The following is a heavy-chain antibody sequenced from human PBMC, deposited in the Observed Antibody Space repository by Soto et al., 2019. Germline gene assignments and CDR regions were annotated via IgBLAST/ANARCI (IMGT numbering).Heavy chain of an antibody. J-gene: IGHJ6*02. CDR3: AKSRPNYYYYYGMDV. CDR2: IFYSGST. CDR1: GGSISSYY. V-gene: IGHV4-59*01. Sequence: QVQLQESGPGLVKPSETLSLTCTVSGGSISSYYWSWIRQPPGKGLEWIGYIFYSGSTNYNPSLMSRVTISVDTSKNQFSLKLSSVTAADTAVYYCAKSRPNYYYYYGMDVWGQGTTVTVSS.